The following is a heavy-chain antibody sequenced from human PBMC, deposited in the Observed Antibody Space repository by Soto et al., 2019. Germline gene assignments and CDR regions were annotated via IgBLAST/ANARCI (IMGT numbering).Heavy chain of an antibody. CDR1: GGSISRGDYY. CDR2: IYYSGST. V-gene: IGHV4-30-4*01. D-gene: IGHD6-13*01. J-gene: IGHJ4*02. Sequence: SETLSLTYTVSGGSISRGDYYWCCILQPPGKGLEWIGYIYYSGSTYYNPSLKSRVTISVDTSKNQFSLKLSSVTAADTVVYYCDRSSIIRYYFAYWGQRTLVPVSS. CDR3: DRSSIIRYYFAY.